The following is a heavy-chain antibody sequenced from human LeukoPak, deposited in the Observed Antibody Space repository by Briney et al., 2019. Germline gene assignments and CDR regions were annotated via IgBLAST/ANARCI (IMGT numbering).Heavy chain of an antibody. CDR2: IYHSGGT. D-gene: IGHD2-2*02. CDR1: GGSISSGGYS. J-gene: IGHJ5*02. Sequence: SQTLSLTCAVSGGSISSGGYSWSWIRQPPGKGLEWIGYIYHSGGTYYNPSLKSRVTISVDRSKNQFSLKLSSVTAADTAVYYCARAVVVPAAIGWFDPWGQGTLVTVSS. CDR3: ARAVVVPAAIGWFDP. V-gene: IGHV4-30-2*01.